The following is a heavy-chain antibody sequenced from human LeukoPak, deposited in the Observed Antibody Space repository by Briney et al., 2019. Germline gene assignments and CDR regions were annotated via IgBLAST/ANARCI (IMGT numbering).Heavy chain of an antibody. Sequence: PGGSLRLSCAASGFTFSSYAMSWVRQAPGRGLEWVSVISGSGGSTYYADSVKGRFTISRDNSKNTLYLQMNSLRAEDTAVYYCATYRRGYYDSSDSYYFDCWGQGTLVTVSS. CDR2: ISGSGGST. CDR3: ATYRRGYYDSSDSYYFDC. V-gene: IGHV3-23*01. D-gene: IGHD3-22*01. CDR1: GFTFSSYA. J-gene: IGHJ4*02.